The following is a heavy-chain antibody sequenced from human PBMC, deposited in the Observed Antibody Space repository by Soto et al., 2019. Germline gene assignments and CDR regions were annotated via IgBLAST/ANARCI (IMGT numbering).Heavy chain of an antibody. V-gene: IGHV1-69*13. CDR3: ARDHKTSRYCSGGSCYGPYYYYGMDV. J-gene: IGHJ6*02. CDR2: IIPIFGTA. Sequence: GASVKVSFKASGGTFSRYAISWVRQAPGQGLEWMGGIIPIFGTANYAQKFQGRVTITADESTSTAYMEPSSLRSEDTAVYYCARDHKTSRYCSGGSCYGPYYYYGMDVWGQGTTVTVSS. CDR1: GGTFSRYA. D-gene: IGHD2-15*01.